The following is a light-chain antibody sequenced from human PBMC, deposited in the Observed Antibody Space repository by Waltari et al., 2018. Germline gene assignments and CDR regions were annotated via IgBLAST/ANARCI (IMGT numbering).Light chain of an antibody. CDR1: SGHSSYA. J-gene: IGLJ2*01. V-gene: IGLV4-69*01. CDR3: QTWGTCIHVV. Sequence: QLVLTQSPSASASLGASVKLTCTLSSGHSSYAIAWHQQQPEKGPRYLMKLNSYGSHSKGDGFPDRFSGSSSGAERYLTISSLQSEDEADYYCQTWGTCIHVVFGGGTKLTVL. CDR2: LNSYGSH.